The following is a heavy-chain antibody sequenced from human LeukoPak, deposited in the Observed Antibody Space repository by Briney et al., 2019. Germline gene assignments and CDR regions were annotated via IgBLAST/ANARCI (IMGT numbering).Heavy chain of an antibody. CDR2: ISSSGRYI. J-gene: IGHJ5*01. V-gene: IGHV3-21*01. CDR1: GFTFSSSS. CDR3: AKSLTPDRDWFDS. Sequence: PGGSLRLSCAASGFTFSSSSMNWVRQASGKGLEWVSSISSSGRYIYFADSVKGRFTISRDNAKNSVSLQMNSLRGEDTAVYYCAKSLTPDRDWFDSWGQGTLVTVSS. D-gene: IGHD4/OR15-4a*01.